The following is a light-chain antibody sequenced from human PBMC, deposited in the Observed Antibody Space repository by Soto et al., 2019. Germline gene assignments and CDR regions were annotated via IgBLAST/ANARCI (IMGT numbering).Light chain of an antibody. Sequence: DIQMTQSPSTLSASVGDRVTITCRASQSISSWLAWYQQKPGKAPKLLIYDASSLESGVTSRFSGSGSGTEFTLTISSLQTDDFATYYCQQYNSYLLTFGGGTKVEIK. CDR1: QSISSW. J-gene: IGKJ4*01. CDR2: DAS. CDR3: QQYNSYLLT. V-gene: IGKV1-5*01.